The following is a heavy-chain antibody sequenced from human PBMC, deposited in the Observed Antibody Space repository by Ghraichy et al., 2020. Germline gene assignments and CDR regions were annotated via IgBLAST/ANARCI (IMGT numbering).Heavy chain of an antibody. CDR2: IYYSGST. J-gene: IGHJ2*01. V-gene: IGHV4-59*08. Sequence: ETPSLTCSVSGGSISNYYWTWIRQSPGKGLEWIGHIYYSGSTNYNPSLKSRVTISVDTSKNQFSLKLSSVTAADTAVYYCATASRNNGFDVWGRGTLVTVS. CDR1: GGSISNYY. CDR3: ATASRNNGFDV. D-gene: IGHD1-14*01.